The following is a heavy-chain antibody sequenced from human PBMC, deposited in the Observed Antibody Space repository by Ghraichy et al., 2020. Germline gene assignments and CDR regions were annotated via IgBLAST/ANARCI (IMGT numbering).Heavy chain of an antibody. J-gene: IGHJ4*02. Sequence: GGSLRLSCAASGFGFNRYWMSWVRLAPGKGPESVANINQVGSEIHYVDSVKGRFTISRDNAQNSLYLQMSSLRVEDTAIYYCTRHIVLPAATIPDFWGQGTLVTVSS. CDR2: INQVGSEI. CDR1: GFGFNRYW. V-gene: IGHV3-7*01. D-gene: IGHD2-2*01. CDR3: TRHIVLPAATIPDF.